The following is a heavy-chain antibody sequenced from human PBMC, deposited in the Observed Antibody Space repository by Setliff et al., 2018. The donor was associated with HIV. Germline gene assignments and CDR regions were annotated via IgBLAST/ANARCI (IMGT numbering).Heavy chain of an antibody. CDR3: ARHGDYEYFQH. V-gene: IGHV4-38-2*01. D-gene: IGHD4-17*01. Sequence: SETLSLTCAVSGYSLSSDYYWGWIRQPPGKGLEWIASVHSYGSVYYNPSLQSRVTVSDDTSKNQFSLRLSSVTAADTAIYYCARHGDYEYFQHWGRGTPVTVSS. J-gene: IGHJ1*01. CDR1: GYSLSSDYY. CDR2: VHSYGSV.